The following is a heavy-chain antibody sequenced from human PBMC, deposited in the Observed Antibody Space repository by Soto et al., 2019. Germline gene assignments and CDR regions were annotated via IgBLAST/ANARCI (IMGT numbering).Heavy chain of an antibody. CDR1: GFTFSSYD. Sequence: PGGSLRLSCAASGFTFSSYDMHWVRQATGKGLEWVSAIGTAGDTYYPGSVKGRFTISRENAKNSLYLQMNSLRAGDTAVYYCARGGYYYYGMDVWGQGTTVTVSS. CDR3: ARGGYYYYGMDV. J-gene: IGHJ6*02. CDR2: IGTAGDT. V-gene: IGHV3-13*01.